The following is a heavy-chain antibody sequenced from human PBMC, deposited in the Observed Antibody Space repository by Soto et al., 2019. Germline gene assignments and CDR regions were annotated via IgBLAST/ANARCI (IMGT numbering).Heavy chain of an antibody. CDR1: GGTISSYY. D-gene: IGHD2-8*01. CDR3: AAIGYCTNGVCYPPDY. J-gene: IGHJ4*02. CDR2: IYYSGST. Sequence: SETLSLTCTVSGGTISSYYWSWIRQPPGKGLEWIGYIYYSGSTNYNPSLKSRVTISVDTSKNQFSLKLSSVTAADTAVYYCAAIGYCTNGVCYPPDYWGQGTLVTVSS. V-gene: IGHV4-59*01.